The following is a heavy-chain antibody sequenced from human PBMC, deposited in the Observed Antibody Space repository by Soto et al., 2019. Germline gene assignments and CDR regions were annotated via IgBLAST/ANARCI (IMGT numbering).Heavy chain of an antibody. J-gene: IGHJ4*02. CDR2: ISYDGSNK. V-gene: IGHV3-30-3*01. Sequence: GESLKISCAASGFTFSSYAMHWVRQAPGKGLEWVALISYDGSNKYYGDSVRGRFTISRDNSKNTLYLQMNSLRAEDTAVYYCESEGRPNYFDFWGQGTLVTVSS. CDR3: ESEGRPNYFDF. CDR1: GFTFSSYA.